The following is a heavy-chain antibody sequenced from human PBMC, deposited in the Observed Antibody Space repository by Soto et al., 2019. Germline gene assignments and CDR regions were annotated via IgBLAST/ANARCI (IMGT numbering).Heavy chain of an antibody. CDR3: AKDKGNYGDFEFDS. D-gene: IGHD4-17*01. CDR2: VYNDVRT. CDR1: GFSVSMNY. V-gene: IGHV3-66*01. J-gene: IGHJ4*02. Sequence: GGSLRLSCAASGFSVSMNYMSWVRQAPGEGLEWVSVVYNDVRTYYADSVKGRFTISRDNSRNTLYLQMNSLRAEDTAMYYCAKDKGNYGDFEFDSWGQGTLVTVSS.